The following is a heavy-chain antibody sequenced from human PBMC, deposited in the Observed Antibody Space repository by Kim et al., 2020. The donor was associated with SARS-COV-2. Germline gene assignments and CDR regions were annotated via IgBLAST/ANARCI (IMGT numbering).Heavy chain of an antibody. CDR1: GGSISSSSYY. D-gene: IGHD3-10*01. Sequence: SETLSLTCTVSGGSISSSSYYWGWIRQPPGKGLEWIGSIYYSGSTYYNPSLKSRVTISVDTSKNQFSLKLSSVTAADTAVYYCARAAYDSVLLWFGEAGGMDVWGQGTTVTVSS. CDR2: IYYSGST. J-gene: IGHJ6*02. CDR3: ARAAYDSVLLWFGEAGGMDV. V-gene: IGHV4-39*07.